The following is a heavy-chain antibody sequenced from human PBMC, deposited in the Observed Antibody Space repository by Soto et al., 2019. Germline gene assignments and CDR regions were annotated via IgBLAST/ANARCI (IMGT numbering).Heavy chain of an antibody. Sequence: GGPLRLSCAASGFSFGSYALIWVRQAPGKGLEWVSTISGSDGKTFYADAVKGRFSISRDTSQNTLYLQMNSLRADDTAIYYCARRSYLDYWGQGTRVTVSA. J-gene: IGHJ4*02. CDR3: ARRSYLDY. CDR2: ISGSDGKT. CDR1: GFSFGSYA. D-gene: IGHD3-10*01. V-gene: IGHV3-23*01.